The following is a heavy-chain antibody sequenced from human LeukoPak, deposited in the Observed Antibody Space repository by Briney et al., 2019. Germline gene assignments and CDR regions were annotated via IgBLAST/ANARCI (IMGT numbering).Heavy chain of an antibody. J-gene: IGHJ4*02. CDR2: IIPIFGTA. Sequence: SVKVSCKASGGTFSSYAIIWVRQAPGQGLEWMGRIIPIFGTANYAQKFQGRVTITADKSTSTAYMELSSLRSEDTAVYYCARDSVGATSADYWGQGTLVTVSS. D-gene: IGHD1-26*01. CDR1: GGTFSSYA. CDR3: ARDSVGATSADY. V-gene: IGHV1-69*06.